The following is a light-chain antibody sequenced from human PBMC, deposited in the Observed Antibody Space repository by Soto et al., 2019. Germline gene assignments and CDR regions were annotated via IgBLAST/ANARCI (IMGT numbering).Light chain of an antibody. CDR3: SSHTTSSTWV. CDR1: SSDVGGYKY. Sequence: QSVLTQPASVSGSPGQSITISCTGTSSDVGGYKYVSWYHHHPGKAPKLMIYVVSDRPSGVSNRFSGSKSGNTASLTISGLQAEDEDDYYCSSHTTSSTWVFGGGTKLTVL. V-gene: IGLV2-14*01. J-gene: IGLJ3*02. CDR2: VVS.